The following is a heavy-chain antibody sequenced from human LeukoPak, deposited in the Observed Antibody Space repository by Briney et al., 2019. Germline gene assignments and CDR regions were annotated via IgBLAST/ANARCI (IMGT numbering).Heavy chain of an antibody. CDR3: ARDGRGFDY. J-gene: IGHJ4*02. V-gene: IGHV3-21*01. Sequence: PGGSLRLSCAASGFTFSSYSMNWVRQAPGKGLEWVSSISSSSSYINYADSVKGRFTISRDNAKNSLNLQMNSLRAEDTAVYYCARDGRGFDYWGQGTLVTVSS. CDR2: ISSSSSYI. D-gene: IGHD3-10*01. CDR1: GFTFSSYS.